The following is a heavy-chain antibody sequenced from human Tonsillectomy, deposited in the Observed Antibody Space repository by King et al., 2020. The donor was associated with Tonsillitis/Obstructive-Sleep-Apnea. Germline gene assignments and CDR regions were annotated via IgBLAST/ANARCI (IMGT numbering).Heavy chain of an antibody. J-gene: IGHJ4*02. Sequence: TLKESGPTLVKPTQTLTLTCTFSGFSLSASGVGVGWVRQPPGKALEWLALVYWDDDKRYSPSLKSRLTITKDTSKNQVVLTMTNMNRVDTGTYFCAHTRKYCSGGSCYFVYWGQGTLVTVYS. CDR3: AHTRKYCSGGSCYFVY. CDR2: VYWDDDK. V-gene: IGHV2-5*02. CDR1: GFSLSASGVG. D-gene: IGHD2-15*01.